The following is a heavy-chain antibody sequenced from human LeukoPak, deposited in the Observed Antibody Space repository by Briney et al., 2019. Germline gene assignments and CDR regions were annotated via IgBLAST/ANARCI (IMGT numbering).Heavy chain of an antibody. CDR3: ARMVGATRCDI. D-gene: IGHD1-26*01. Sequence: SETLSLPCTVSGGSVSNYYWSWIRQPAGKGLEWIGRIHTSGSTNYDPSLKSRVTMSVDTSKSQFSLKLSSVTAADTAVYYCARMVGATRCDIWGQGTMVTVSS. CDR2: IHTSGST. CDR1: GGSVSNYY. J-gene: IGHJ3*02. V-gene: IGHV4-4*07.